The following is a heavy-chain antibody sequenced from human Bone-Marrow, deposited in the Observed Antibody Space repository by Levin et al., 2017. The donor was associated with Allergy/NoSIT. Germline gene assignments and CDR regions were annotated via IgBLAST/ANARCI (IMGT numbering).Heavy chain of an antibody. CDR3: ASRWFTSASGWYYDGLDV. CDR1: GFSISDDY. CDR2: IGSSDSII. J-gene: IGHJ6*02. D-gene: IGHD6-19*01. Sequence: GESLKISCGASGFSISDDYMAWFRQAPGKGLEWVSFIGSSDSIIYYADSVKGRFTISRDNAKNSLFLQMNNLRDEDTAVYYCASRWFTSASGWYYDGLDVWGQGTTVTVSS. V-gene: IGHV3-11*01.